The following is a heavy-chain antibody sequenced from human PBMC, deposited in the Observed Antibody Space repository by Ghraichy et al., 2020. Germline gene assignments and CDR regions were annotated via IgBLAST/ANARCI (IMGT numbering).Heavy chain of an antibody. V-gene: IGHV4-39*01. J-gene: IGHJ5*02. CDR3: ARQMRYCTSTSCYWDWFDP. CDR1: GGSISSSSYY. CDR2: IYYSGST. D-gene: IGHD2-2*01. Sequence: SQTLSLTCTVSGGSISSSSYYWGWIRQTPGKGLEWIGSIYYSGSTYYNPSLKSRVTISVDSSKKHFSLRLSSLSAADTAGYYCARQMRYCTSTSCYWDWFDPWGQGTLVTVSS.